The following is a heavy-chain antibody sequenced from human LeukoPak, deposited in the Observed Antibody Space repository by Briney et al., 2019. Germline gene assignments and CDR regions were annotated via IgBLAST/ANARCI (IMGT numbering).Heavy chain of an antibody. Sequence: GGSLRLSCAASGFIFSRYWMSWVRQAQGKGLEWVANIKKDGSEKYYVDSVEGRLTISRDNAKNSLYLQMNSLRAEDTAVYYCAREQWELPRGTYYFDYWGQGTLVSVSS. CDR3: AREQWELPRGTYYFDY. CDR2: IKKDGSEK. V-gene: IGHV3-7*05. J-gene: IGHJ4*02. D-gene: IGHD1-26*01. CDR1: GFIFSRYW.